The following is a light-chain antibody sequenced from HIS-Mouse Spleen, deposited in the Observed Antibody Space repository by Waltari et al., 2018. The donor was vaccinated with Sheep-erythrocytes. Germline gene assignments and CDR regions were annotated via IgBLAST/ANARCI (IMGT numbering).Light chain of an antibody. CDR3: SSYTSSSTWV. Sequence: QSALTQPASVSGSPGQSITISCTGTSRHVGGYNYVSWYQPHPGKAPKLMIYEVSNRPSGVSNRFSGSKSGNTASLTISGLQAEDEADYYCSSYTSSSTWVFGGGTKLTVL. J-gene: IGLJ3*02. V-gene: IGLV2-14*01. CDR2: EVS. CDR1: SRHVGGYNY.